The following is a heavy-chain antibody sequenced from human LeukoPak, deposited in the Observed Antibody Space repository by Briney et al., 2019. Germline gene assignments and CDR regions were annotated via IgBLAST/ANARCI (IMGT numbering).Heavy chain of an antibody. Sequence: SETLSLTCAVYGGSFSGYYWSWIRQPPGKGLEWIGEINHSGSTNYNPSLKSRVTISVDTSKNQFSLKLSSVTAADTAVYYCARGSNILRFGELWGRRGAYYFDYWGQGTLVTVSS. CDR1: GGSFSGYY. D-gene: IGHD3-10*01. J-gene: IGHJ4*02. CDR3: ARGSNILRFGELWGRRGAYYFDY. CDR2: INHSGST. V-gene: IGHV4-34*01.